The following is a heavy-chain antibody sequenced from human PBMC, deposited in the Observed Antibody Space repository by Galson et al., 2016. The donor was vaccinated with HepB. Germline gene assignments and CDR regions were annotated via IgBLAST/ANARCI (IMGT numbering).Heavy chain of an antibody. J-gene: IGHJ3*01. CDR3: VRLDYSGGYCSV. CDR1: GYSFISHW. D-gene: IGHD3-16*02. V-gene: IGHV5-51*01. CDR2: VYPGDSDT. Sequence: QSGAEVKKTGESLKISCEASGYSFISHWIGWVRRTPGKGLEWMGLVYPGDSDTKYNPYFQGQVTISSDKSIKTAYMEWSSRRASASGMYYCVRLDYSGGYCSVWGQGTMVIASS.